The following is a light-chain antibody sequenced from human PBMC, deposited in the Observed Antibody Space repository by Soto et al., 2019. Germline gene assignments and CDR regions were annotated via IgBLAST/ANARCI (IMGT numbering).Light chain of an antibody. CDR3: SSYTSASTPLV. V-gene: IGLV2-14*01. CDR1: GSDVGGYNY. Sequence: QSVLTQPASVSGSPGQSITISCTGTGSDVGGYNYVSWYQQHPGKAPKVMIYDVSNRPSGVSNRFSGPKSGNTASLTISGLQADDEADYYCSSYTSASTPLVFGGGPKLTDL. CDR2: DVS. J-gene: IGLJ2*01.